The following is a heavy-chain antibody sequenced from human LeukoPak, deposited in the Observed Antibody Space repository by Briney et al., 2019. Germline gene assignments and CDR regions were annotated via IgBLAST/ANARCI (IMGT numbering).Heavy chain of an antibody. CDR3: ARRGYCSSTSCYEYSSYP. J-gene: IGHJ5*02. V-gene: IGHV4-39*01. Sequence: SETLSLTCTVSGGSMSSSSYYWGWIRQPPGKGLEWIGIIYYSGSTYYNPSLKSRLTISVDTSKTQFSLKLSSVTATDTAVYYCARRGYCSSTSCYEYSSYPWGQGTLVTVSS. D-gene: IGHD2-2*01. CDR2: IYYSGST. CDR1: GGSMSSSSYY.